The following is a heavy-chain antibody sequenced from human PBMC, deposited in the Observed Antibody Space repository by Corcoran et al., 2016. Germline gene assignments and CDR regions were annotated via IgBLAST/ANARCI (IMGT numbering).Heavy chain of an antibody. D-gene: IGHD2-21*02. CDR2: ILFDGINK. V-gene: IGHV3-33*01. J-gene: IGHJ4*02. CDR1: GFTFSTFG. CDR3: ARATNHDTADSLDY. Sequence: QVQLVESGGGVVQPGGSLRLSCAASGFTFSTFGMHWVRQAPGKGLEWVAVILFDGINKYYADSVRGRFTISRDNSENTMFLQMNSLRAEDTAVYYCARATNHDTADSLDYWGQGTLVTVSS.